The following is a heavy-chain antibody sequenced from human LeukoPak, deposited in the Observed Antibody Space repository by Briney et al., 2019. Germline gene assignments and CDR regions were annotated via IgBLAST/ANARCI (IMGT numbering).Heavy chain of an antibody. Sequence: GGSLRLSCVASGFTFSDYYMSWIRQAPGKGLEWISYISSSASTIHYADSVKGLFTISRDNAKNSLYLQMNSLRAEDTAVYYCARVRRGEGKGQYYFDYWGQGTLVTVSS. CDR2: ISSSASTI. V-gene: IGHV3-11*04. CDR1: GFTFSDYY. D-gene: IGHD2-21*01. CDR3: ARVRRGEGKGQYYFDY. J-gene: IGHJ4*02.